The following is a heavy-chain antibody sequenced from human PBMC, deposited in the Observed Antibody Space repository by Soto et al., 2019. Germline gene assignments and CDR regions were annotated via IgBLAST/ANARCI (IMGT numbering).Heavy chain of an antibody. J-gene: IGHJ2*01. V-gene: IGHV4-59*01. CDR1: DDSINSYY. D-gene: IGHD2-21*02. CDR3: ARDSGTVVTPSWFFDL. CDR2: VYYSGST. Sequence: QVQLQESGPGLVKPSETLSLACSVSDDSINSYYWNWIRQPPGKGLEWIGYVYYSGSTTYNPSLRSRVTISIDPSKNQFSLKLRSVTAADTAVYYCARDSGTVVTPSWFFDLWGRGTLVTVSS.